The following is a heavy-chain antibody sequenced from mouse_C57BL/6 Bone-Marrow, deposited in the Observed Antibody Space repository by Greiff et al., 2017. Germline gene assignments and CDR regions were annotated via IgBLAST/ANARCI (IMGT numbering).Heavy chain of an antibody. CDR1: GYAFSSSW. CDR2: IYPGDGDT. CDR3: ARMGPLATVVATYWYFDV. D-gene: IGHD1-1*01. V-gene: IGHV1-82*01. Sequence: VQLQQSGPELVKPGASVKISCKASGYAFSSSWMNWVKQRPGKGLEWIGRIYPGDGDTNYNGKFKGKATLTADKSSSTAYMQLSSLTSEDSAVYFCARMGPLATVVATYWYFDVWGTGTTVTVSS. J-gene: IGHJ1*03.